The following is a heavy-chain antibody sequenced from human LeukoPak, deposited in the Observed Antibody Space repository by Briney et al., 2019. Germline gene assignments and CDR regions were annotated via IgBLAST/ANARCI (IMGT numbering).Heavy chain of an antibody. CDR2: ISASGGDT. CDR1: GFSFSTYS. V-gene: IGHV3-23*01. J-gene: IGHJ5*02. CDR3: AKDVRRCNGACT. Sequence: GGSLRLSCAASGFSFSTYSFSWVCQAPGKGLEWVSGISASGGDTFYADSVKGRFTISRDNSKNTLSLQMNSLRVEDTAIYYCAKDVRRCNGACTWGQGTLVTVSS. D-gene: IGHD2-8*01.